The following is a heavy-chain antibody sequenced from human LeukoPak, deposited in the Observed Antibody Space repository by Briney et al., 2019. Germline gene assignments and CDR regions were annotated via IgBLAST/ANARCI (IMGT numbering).Heavy chain of an antibody. CDR3: AKGHQGGAYGSGSLSGIDY. CDR2: ISNDGSKK. Sequence: GGSLRLSCAASGFTLRSYGVHWVRQAPGKGLEWVAVISNDGSKKYYADSVKGRFTISRDNSKNTLYLQMNSLRAEDTAVYYCAKGHQGGAYGSGSLSGIDYWGQGTLVTVSS. CDR1: GFTLRSYG. J-gene: IGHJ4*02. D-gene: IGHD3-10*01. V-gene: IGHV3-30*18.